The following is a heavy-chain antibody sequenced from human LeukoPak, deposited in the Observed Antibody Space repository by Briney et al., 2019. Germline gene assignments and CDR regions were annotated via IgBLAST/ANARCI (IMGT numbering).Heavy chain of an antibody. CDR1: GGTFSSYA. CDR3: ARDFGDYYDSSGIRGWFDP. CDR2: IIPIFGTA. D-gene: IGHD3-22*01. Sequence: SVKVSCKASGGTFSSYAISWVRQAPGQGLEWMGGIIPIFGTANYAQKFQGRVTITADESTSTAYMELSSLRSEDTAVYYCARDFGDYYDSSGIRGWFDPWGQGTLVTVSS. V-gene: IGHV1-69*01. J-gene: IGHJ5*02.